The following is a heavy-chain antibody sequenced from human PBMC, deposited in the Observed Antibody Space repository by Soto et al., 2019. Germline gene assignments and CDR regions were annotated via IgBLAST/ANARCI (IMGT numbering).Heavy chain of an antibody. J-gene: IGHJ6*02. D-gene: IGHD1-20*01. V-gene: IGHV1-69*13. CDR2: IIPIFGTA. CDR3: ARDLRYNWNDFGMDV. CDR1: GGTFSSYA. Sequence: ASVKVSCKASGGTFSSYAISWVRQAPGQGLEWMGGIIPIFGTANYAQKFQGRVTITADESTSTAYMELSSLRSEDTAVYYCARDLRYNWNDFGMDVWGQGTTVTVSS.